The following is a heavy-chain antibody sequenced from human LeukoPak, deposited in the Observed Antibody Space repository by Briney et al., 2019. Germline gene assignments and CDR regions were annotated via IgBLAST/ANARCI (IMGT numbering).Heavy chain of an antibody. CDR3: AREDLGYCTNGVCPGPAAY. J-gene: IGHJ4*02. CDR1: GYTFTSYG. D-gene: IGHD2-8*01. Sequence: ASVKVSCKASGYTFTSYGISWVRQAPGQGLEWMGWISAYNGNTNYAQKLQGRATMTTDTSTSTAYMELRSLRSDDTAVYYCAREDLGYCTNGVCPGPAAYWGQGTLVTVSS. CDR2: ISAYNGNT. V-gene: IGHV1-18*01.